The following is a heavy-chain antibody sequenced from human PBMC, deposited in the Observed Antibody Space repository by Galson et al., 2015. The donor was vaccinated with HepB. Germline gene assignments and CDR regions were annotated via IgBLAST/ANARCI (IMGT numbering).Heavy chain of an antibody. Sequence: SLRLSCAASGFTFSSYSMNWVRQAPGKGLEWVSYISSSSSTIYYADSVKGRFTISRDNAKNSLYLQMNSLRAEDTAVYYCTNYYGPGGYYYYGMDVWGQGTTVTVSS. CDR2: ISSSSSTI. D-gene: IGHD3-10*01. V-gene: IGHV3-48*01. CDR1: GFTFSSYS. CDR3: TNYYGPGGYYYYGMDV. J-gene: IGHJ6*02.